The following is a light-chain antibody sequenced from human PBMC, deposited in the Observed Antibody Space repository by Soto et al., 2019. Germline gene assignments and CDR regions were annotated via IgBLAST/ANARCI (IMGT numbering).Light chain of an antibody. V-gene: IGLV1-40*01. CDR3: QAYDYSLTASV. Sequence: QSVLTQPPSVSGAPGQRVTLSCTGNTSNLGAGYDVHWYQQLPGAAPKLVIFGNRNRPSGVPERFSGSKSGTSASLAITGLQAEDEADYYCQAYDYSLTASVFCGGTKVTVL. CDR2: GNR. CDR1: TSNLGAGYD. J-gene: IGLJ3*02.